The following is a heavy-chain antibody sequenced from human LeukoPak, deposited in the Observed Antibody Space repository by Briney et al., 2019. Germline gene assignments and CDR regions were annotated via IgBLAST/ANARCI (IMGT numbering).Heavy chain of an antibody. D-gene: IGHD3-10*01. V-gene: IGHV4-59*01. CDR3: AQQRGEVLEY. J-gene: IGHJ4*02. Sequence: SETLSLTCTVSGDSIRSLYWSWIRKPPGKGLEWIGYIHDRRATKYNPSLKSRVTISADTSKNQFSLRLSSVTAADTAIYYCAQQRGEVLEYWGQGALVSVSS. CDR2: IHDRRAT. CDR1: GDSIRSLY.